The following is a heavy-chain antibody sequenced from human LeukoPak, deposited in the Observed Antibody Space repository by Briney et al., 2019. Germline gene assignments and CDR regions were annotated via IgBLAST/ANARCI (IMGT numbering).Heavy chain of an antibody. J-gene: IGHJ4*02. CDR3: ARVPNPYSSSWYYFDY. V-gene: IGHV4-30-4*01. CDR1: GGSISSGDYY. CDR2: IYYSGST. D-gene: IGHD6-13*01. Sequence: SQTLSLTCTVSGGSISSGDYYWSWIRQPPGKGLEWIGYIYYSGSTYYNPSLKSRVTISVDTSKNQFSLKLSSATAADTAVYYCARVPNPYSSSWYYFDYWGQGTLVTVSS.